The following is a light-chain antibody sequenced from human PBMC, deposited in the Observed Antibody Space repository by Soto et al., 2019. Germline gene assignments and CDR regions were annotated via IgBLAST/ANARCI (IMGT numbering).Light chain of an antibody. Sequence: EVVLTQSPATLSLSPGDRATLSCRASQSVSIDFAWYQQKPGQAPRLLIYDASNRATGLPARFSGSGSGTDFTLTISSLEPEDFAVYYCQHRHNFGPGTKGDIK. CDR2: DAS. CDR1: QSVSID. V-gene: IGKV3-11*01. CDR3: QHRHN. J-gene: IGKJ3*01.